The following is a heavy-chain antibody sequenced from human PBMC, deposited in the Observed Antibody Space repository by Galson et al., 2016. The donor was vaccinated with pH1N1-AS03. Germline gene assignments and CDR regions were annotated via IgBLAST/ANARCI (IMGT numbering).Heavy chain of an antibody. CDR1: GFTFNRHA. CDR3: AKDLHFYDSYYLYY. J-gene: IGHJ4*02. V-gene: IGHV3-30*18. Sequence: SLRLSCAASGFTFNRHAMHRVRQAPGKGLEWVAIMSYDGSTKYYTDSVRDRFTISRDNSKKTLYQHMSSLRAEDTAVYYCAKDLHFYDSYYLYYWGRGILVIVYS. D-gene: IGHD2/OR15-2a*01. CDR2: MSYDGSTK.